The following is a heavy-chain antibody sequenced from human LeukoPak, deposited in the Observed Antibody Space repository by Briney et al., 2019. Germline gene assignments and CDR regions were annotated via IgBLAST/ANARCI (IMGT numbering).Heavy chain of an antibody. J-gene: IGHJ3*02. CDR2: IRSSGNTI. CDR3: ARLVILPAATDAFDI. V-gene: IGHV3-11*04. Sequence: PGGSLRLSCAASGFTFSDYSMSWIRQAPGKGLEWVSYIRSSGNTIYYADSVKGRSTISRDNAKNSLYLQMNSLRAEDTAVYYCARLVILPAATDAFDIWGQGTMVTVSS. D-gene: IGHD2-2*01. CDR1: GFTFSDYS.